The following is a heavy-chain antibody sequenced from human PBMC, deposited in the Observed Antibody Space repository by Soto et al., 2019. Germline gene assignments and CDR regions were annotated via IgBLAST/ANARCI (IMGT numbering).Heavy chain of an antibody. V-gene: IGHV4-59*01. J-gene: IGHJ6*03. CDR3: ARGTTARKTHYYYYMDV. Sequence: SETLSLTCTVSGGSISSYYWSWIRQPPGKGLEWIGYIYYSGSTNYNPSLKSRVTISVDTSKNQFSLKLSSVTAADTAVYYCARGTTARKTHYYYYMDVWGKGTTVTVSS. D-gene: IGHD4-4*01. CDR1: GGSISSYY. CDR2: IYYSGST.